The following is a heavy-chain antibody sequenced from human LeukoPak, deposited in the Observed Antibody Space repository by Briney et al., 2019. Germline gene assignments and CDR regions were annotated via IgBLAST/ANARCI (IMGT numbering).Heavy chain of an antibody. V-gene: IGHV3-74*01. D-gene: IGHD3-3*01. Sequence: WGSLRLSCAASRFTFSSYWMHWVRHAPGKGLVWVSRINSDASSTSYADSVKGRFTISRDNAKNTLYLQMNSLRAVDGDVYECARYSSDFWSGTPSDAFDMWEKGPMVTVSS. J-gene: IGHJ3*02. CDR3: ARYSSDFWSGTPSDAFDM. CDR2: INSDASST. CDR1: RFTFSSYW.